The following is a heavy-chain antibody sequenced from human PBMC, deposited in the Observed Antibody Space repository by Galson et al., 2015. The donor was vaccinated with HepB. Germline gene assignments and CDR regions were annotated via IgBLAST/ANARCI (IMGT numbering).Heavy chain of an antibody. V-gene: IGHV3-30-3*01. J-gene: IGHJ4*02. CDR1: GFTFSSYA. CDR2: ISYDGSNK. Sequence: SLRLSCAASGFTFSSYAMHWVRQAPGKGLEWVAVISYDGSNKYYADSVKGRFTISRDNSKNTLYLQMNSLRAEDTAVYYCARGPQTYFDYWGQGTLVTVSS. CDR3: ARGPQTYFDY.